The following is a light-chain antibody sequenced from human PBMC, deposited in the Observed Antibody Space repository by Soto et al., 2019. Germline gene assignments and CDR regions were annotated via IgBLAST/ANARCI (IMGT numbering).Light chain of an antibody. J-gene: IGKJ2*01. CDR3: QQYYNWPLEYT. V-gene: IGKV3-15*01. CDR1: QSVSSK. Sequence: EIVMTQSPGTLSVSPGERVTLSCRASQSVSSKVAWYQQKPGQAPRLLIFTASLRATGVPARFSGRGSGTEFTLTISSLQSEDFAVYWCQQYYNWPLEYTFGQGTKLEI. CDR2: TAS.